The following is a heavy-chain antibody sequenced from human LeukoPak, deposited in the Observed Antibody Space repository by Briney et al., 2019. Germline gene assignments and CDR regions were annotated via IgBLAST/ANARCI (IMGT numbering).Heavy chain of an antibody. CDR3: ARDGYSYGYLGY. D-gene: IGHD5-18*01. V-gene: IGHV3-21*01. CDR2: ISSSSSYI. J-gene: IGHJ4*02. Sequence: GGSLRLSCAASGFTFSSYAMSWVRQAPGKGLEWVSSISSSSSYIYYADSVKGRFTISRDNAKNSLYLQMNSLRAEDTAVYYCARDGYSYGYLGYWGQGTLVTVSS. CDR1: GFTFSSYA.